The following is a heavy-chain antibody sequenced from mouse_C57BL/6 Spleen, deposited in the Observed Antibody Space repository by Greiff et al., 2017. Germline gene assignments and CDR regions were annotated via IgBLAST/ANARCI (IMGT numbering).Heavy chain of an antibody. CDR1: GYAFTNYL. D-gene: IGHD2-5*01. CDR3: ARGDYSNGGYAMDY. CDR2: INPGSGGT. V-gene: IGHV1-54*01. Sequence: QVQLQQSGAELVRPGTSVKVSCKASGYAFTNYLIEWVKQRPGQGLEWIGVINPGSGGTNYNEKFKGKATLTADKSSSTAYMQLSSLTSEDSAVYFCARGDYSNGGYAMDYWGQGTSVTVSS. J-gene: IGHJ4*01.